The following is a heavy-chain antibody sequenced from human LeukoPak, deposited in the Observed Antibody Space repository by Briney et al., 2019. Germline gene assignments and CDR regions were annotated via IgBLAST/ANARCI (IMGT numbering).Heavy chain of an antibody. Sequence: PGGSLRLSCAASGFTVSSNYMSWVRQAPGKGLEWVSVIYSGGSTYYADSVKSRCTISIDNAKNSLYLQMNSLRAEDTAVYYCARDPSSSWLFDYWGQGTLVTVSS. CDR1: GFTVSSNY. D-gene: IGHD6-13*01. V-gene: IGHV3-66*01. CDR2: IYSGGST. J-gene: IGHJ4*02. CDR3: ARDPSSSWLFDY.